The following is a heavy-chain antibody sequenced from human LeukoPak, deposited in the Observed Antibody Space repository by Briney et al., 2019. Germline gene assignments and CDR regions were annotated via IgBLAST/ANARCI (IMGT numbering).Heavy chain of an antibody. CDR2: INPNSGGT. CDR1: GYTFTGYY. J-gene: IGHJ3*02. D-gene: IGHD2-2*01. Sequence: ASVKVSCKASGYTFTGYYMHWVRQAPGQGLEWMGWINPNSGGTNYAQKFQGRVTMTRDTSISTAYMELSSLRSEDTAVYYCARDTLGYCSSTSCYDHAFDIWGQGTMVTVSS. CDR3: ARDTLGYCSSTSCYDHAFDI. V-gene: IGHV1-2*02.